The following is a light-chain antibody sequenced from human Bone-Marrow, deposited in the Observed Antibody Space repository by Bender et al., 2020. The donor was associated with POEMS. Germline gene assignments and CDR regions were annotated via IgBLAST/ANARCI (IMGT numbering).Light chain of an antibody. CDR2: NVN. J-gene: IGLJ1*01. CDR1: SSDIGAYNH. V-gene: IGLV2-11*01. CDR3: SSFAGSYTFV. Sequence: SALTQPRSVSGSPGQSITISCTGTSSDIGAYNHVSWYQQRPGNAPKVIIYNVNERPSGVPERFWGSESAETASLTISALRCGDEADYYCSSFAGSYTFVFGPGTEVIVL.